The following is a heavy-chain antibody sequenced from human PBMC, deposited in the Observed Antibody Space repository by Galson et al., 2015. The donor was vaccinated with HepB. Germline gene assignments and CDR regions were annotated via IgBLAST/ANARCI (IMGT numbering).Heavy chain of an antibody. V-gene: IGHV1-46*01. J-gene: IGHJ6*03. CDR1: GHNHGTSS. Sequence: SVKVSCKGSGHNHGTSSFHWVRQAPGQGLEWVALIEPRHNYTYAAQRFQGRVTLTSDASTNTVYLDLTSLISDDTAIYYCVTGSAVFSGGFGAWANASSMDVWGTGTSVAVSS. CDR3: VTGSAVFSGGFGAWANASSMDV. CDR2: IEPRHNYT. D-gene: IGHD3-3*01.